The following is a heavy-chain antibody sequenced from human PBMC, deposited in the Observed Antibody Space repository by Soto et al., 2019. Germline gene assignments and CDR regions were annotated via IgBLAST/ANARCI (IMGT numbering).Heavy chain of an antibody. CDR1: GYSFTSYW. CDR2: IYPGDSDT. Sequence: GESLKISCKGSGYSFTSYWIGWVRQMPGKGLEWMGIIYPGDSDTRYSPSFQGQVTISADKSISTAYLQWSSLKASDTAMYYCARQIVGYDYYDSSGYYYFAPGAFDIWGPGTMVTV. D-gene: IGHD3-22*01. V-gene: IGHV5-51*01. CDR3: ARQIVGYDYYDSSGYYYFAPGAFDI. J-gene: IGHJ3*02.